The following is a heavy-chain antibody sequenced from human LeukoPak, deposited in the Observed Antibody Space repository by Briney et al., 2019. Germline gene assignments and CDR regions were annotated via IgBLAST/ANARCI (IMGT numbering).Heavy chain of an antibody. D-gene: IGHD3-3*01. CDR1: GGSMSNHY. V-gene: IGHV4-4*07. Sequence: PSETLSLTCSVSGGSMSNHYWTWIRQPAEKGLEWIGRISTSGTTGYNPSLKSRITMSIVTSKNQFSLRLTSVTAADTAVYFCARSWSGRVTAADIWGQGTKVTVSS. CDR3: ARSWSGRVTAADI. CDR2: ISTSGTT. J-gene: IGHJ3*02.